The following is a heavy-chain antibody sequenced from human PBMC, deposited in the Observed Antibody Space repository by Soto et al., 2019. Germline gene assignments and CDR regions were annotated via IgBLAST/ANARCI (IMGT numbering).Heavy chain of an antibody. D-gene: IGHD1-7*01. V-gene: IGHV1-18*04. CDR2: ISAYNGNT. Sequence: AKVSCKASGYYFTRYGIRWVRQASGQGLAWMGWISAYNGNTNYEQKLQGRVTMTTDTSTSTAYMELRSLRSDDTAVYYCARGDNWNYGDDFDIWGQGTMVPVSS. CDR1: GYYFTRYG. J-gene: IGHJ3*02. CDR3: ARGDNWNYGDDFDI.